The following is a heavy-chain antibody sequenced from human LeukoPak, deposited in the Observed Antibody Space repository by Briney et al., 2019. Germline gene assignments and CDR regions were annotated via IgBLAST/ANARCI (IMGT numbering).Heavy chain of an antibody. CDR3: ARDHDSSGYYYLAVY. J-gene: IGHJ4*02. Sequence: GASVKVFCKASGYTFTSYGISWVRQAPGQGLEWMGWISAYNGNTNFAQTLQGRVTMTTDTSTSTAYMELRSLRSDDTAVYYCARDHDSSGYYYLAVYWGQGTLVTVSS. V-gene: IGHV1-18*01. CDR2: ISAYNGNT. CDR1: GYTFTSYG. D-gene: IGHD3-22*01.